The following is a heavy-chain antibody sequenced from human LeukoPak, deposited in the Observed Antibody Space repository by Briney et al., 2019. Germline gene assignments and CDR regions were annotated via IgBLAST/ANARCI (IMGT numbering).Heavy chain of an antibody. D-gene: IGHD4-17*01. CDR2: IYPGDSDT. J-gene: IGHJ3*02. CDR1: GYSFTSYW. V-gene: IGHV5-51*01. Sequence: AGESLKISCKGSGYSFTSYWIGWVRQMPGKGLEWMGIIYPGDSDTRYSPSFQGQVTISADKSISTAYLQWSSLKASDTAMYYCARILWDYGDYDAFDIWGQGTMVTVSS. CDR3: ARILWDYGDYDAFDI.